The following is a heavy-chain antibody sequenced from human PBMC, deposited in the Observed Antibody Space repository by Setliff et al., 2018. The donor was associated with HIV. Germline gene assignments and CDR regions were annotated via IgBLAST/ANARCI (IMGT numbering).Heavy chain of an antibody. J-gene: IGHJ4*02. D-gene: IGHD3-22*01. CDR2: IYYSGST. CDR1: GGSISSSSYY. Sequence: SETLSLTCTVSGGSISSSSYYWGWIRQPPGKGLEWIGSIYYSGSTFQNPSLKSRVTISLDKSKNQFSLKLNSVTAADTAVYYCASGFYHDSSGYWPFDYWGQGTLVTVSS. CDR3: ASGFYHDSSGYWPFDY. V-gene: IGHV4-39*01.